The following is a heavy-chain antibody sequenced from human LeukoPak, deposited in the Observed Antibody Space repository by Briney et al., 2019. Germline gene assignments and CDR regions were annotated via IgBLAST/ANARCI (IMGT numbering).Heavy chain of an antibody. V-gene: IGHV3-21*01. Sequence: GGSLRLSCAASGFTFSSYAMSWVRQAPGKGLEWVSSISSSSSYIYYADSVKGRFTISRDNAKNSLYLQMNSLRAEDTAVYYCAREYGYPAIFDPWGQGTLVTVSS. D-gene: IGHD5-18*01. CDR3: AREYGYPAIFDP. CDR2: ISSSSSYI. CDR1: GFTFSSYA. J-gene: IGHJ5*02.